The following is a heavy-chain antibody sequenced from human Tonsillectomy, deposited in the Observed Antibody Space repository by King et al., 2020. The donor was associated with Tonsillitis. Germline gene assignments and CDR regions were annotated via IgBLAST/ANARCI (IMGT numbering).Heavy chain of an antibody. D-gene: IGHD1-26*01. J-gene: IGHJ4*02. CDR2: IYTSGSN. Sequence: QLQESGPGLVKPSETLSLTCTVSGGSISSYYWSWIRQPAGKGLEWVGCIYTSGSNHYNPSLKRRVTMAVDTSKNQFSLKLSSVTAADTAVYYCARVAEYSGSSFDYWGQGTLVTVAS. CDR1: GGSISSYY. V-gene: IGHV4-4*07. CDR3: ARVAEYSGSSFDY.